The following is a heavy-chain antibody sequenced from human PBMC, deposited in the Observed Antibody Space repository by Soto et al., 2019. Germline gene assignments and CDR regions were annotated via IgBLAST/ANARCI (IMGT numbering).Heavy chain of an antibody. J-gene: IGHJ2*01. CDR1: GFTFSDHA. Sequence: QVQLVESGGGVVQPGRSLRLSCAASGFTFSDHAMHWVRQAPGKGLEWVAVVSYDGSNKYYADSVKGRFTISRDNSRTTGYLQMNSLRPEDTAVYYCARGTYCGDDCFPGQVSKWYFDLWGRGTLVIVSS. CDR3: ARGTYCGDDCFPGQVSKWYFDL. D-gene: IGHD2-21*02. CDR2: VSYDGSNK. V-gene: IGHV3-30-3*01.